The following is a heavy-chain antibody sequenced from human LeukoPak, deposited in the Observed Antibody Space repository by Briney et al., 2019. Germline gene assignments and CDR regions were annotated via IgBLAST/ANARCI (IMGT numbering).Heavy chain of an antibody. V-gene: IGHV3-30*18. Sequence: PGRSLRLSCAASGFTFNSYGMHWVRQAPGKGLEWVAVISYDGSNKYYADSVKGRFTISRDNSKNTLYLQMNSLRAEDTAVYYCAKDLLEYYYDSSDQWGQGTLVTVSS. J-gene: IGHJ4*02. CDR3: AKDLLEYYYDSSDQ. CDR2: ISYDGSNK. D-gene: IGHD3-22*01. CDR1: GFTFNSYG.